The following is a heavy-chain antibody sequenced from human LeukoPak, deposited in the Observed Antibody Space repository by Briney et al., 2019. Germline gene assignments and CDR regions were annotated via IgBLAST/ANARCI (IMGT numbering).Heavy chain of an antibody. CDR3: AREGYYYDSSGYYYFDY. CDR2: MNPNSGNT. Sequence: ASVKVSCKASGYTFTSYDINWVRQATGQGLEWMGWMNPNSGNTGYAQKFQGRVTMTRNTSISTAYMELSSLRAEDTAVYYCAREGYYYDSSGYYYFDYWGQGTLVTVSS. J-gene: IGHJ4*02. D-gene: IGHD3-22*01. V-gene: IGHV1-8*01. CDR1: GYTFTSYD.